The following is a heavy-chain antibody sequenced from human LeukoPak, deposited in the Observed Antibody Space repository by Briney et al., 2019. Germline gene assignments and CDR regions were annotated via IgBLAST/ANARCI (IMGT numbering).Heavy chain of an antibody. J-gene: IGHJ5*02. D-gene: IGHD3-3*01. CDR2: IYYSGST. CDR1: GGSISSGDYY. Sequence: SQTLSLTCTVSGGSISSGDYYWSWIRQPPGKGREWIVYIYYSGSTCYNPSLKSRVTISVDTSKNQFSLKLSSVTAADTAVYYCARGHGSGLEWLLSWFDPWGQGTLVTVSS. V-gene: IGHV4-30-4*08. CDR3: ARGHGSGLEWLLSWFDP.